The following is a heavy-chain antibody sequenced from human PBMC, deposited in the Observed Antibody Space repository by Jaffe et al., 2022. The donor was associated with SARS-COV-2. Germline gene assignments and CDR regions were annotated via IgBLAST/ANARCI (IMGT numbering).Heavy chain of an antibody. V-gene: IGHV3-30*18. J-gene: IGHJ6*02. CDR2: ISYDGSNK. D-gene: IGHD3-3*01. CDR3: AKVLPAAGFWSGYGYYGMDV. CDR1: GFTFSSYG. Sequence: QVQLVESGGGVVQPGRSLRLSCAASGFTFSSYGMHWVRQAPGKGLEWVAVISYDGSNKYYADSVKGRFTISRDNSKNTLYLQMNSLRAEDTAVYYCAKVLPAAGFWSGYGYYGMDVWGQGTTVTVSS.